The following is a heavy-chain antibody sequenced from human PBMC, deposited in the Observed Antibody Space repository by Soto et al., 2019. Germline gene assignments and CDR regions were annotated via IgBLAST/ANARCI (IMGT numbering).Heavy chain of an antibody. CDR2: IIPIFGTT. J-gene: IGHJ6*02. CDR3: ATGLRTGNYGMDG. CDR1: GGTFSNDA. V-gene: IGHV1-69*01. D-gene: IGHD3-10*01. Sequence: QEQLVQAGAEVQKPGSSVRISCRASGGTFSNDAVSWVRQAPGQGLQWMGGIIPIFGTTHYAQKFQGRVTITADESTANAYMELRSVTSEDTAVYYFATGLRTGNYGMDGWGQGTAVTVSS.